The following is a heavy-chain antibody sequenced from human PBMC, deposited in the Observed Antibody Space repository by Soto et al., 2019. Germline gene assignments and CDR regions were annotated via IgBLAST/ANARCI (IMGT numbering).Heavy chain of an antibody. CDR1: RFTFSGYG. Sequence: PGGSLRLSCAASRFTFSGYGMHWVRQAPGKGLEWVAVISYDGSNKFYADSVKGRFTISRDNTKNSLYLQMNSLRAEDTAIYYCAREVVVSRGASYFGYWGPGTLVTVSS. J-gene: IGHJ4*02. CDR2: ISYDGSNK. D-gene: IGHD2-2*01. CDR3: AREVVVSRGASYFGY. V-gene: IGHV3-30*03.